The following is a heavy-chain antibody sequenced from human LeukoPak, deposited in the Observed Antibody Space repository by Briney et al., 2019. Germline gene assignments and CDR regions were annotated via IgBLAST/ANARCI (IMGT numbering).Heavy chain of an antibody. CDR2: IWFDGTNK. CDR3: ARQTTVATDC. V-gene: IGHV3-33*01. D-gene: IGHD4-23*01. Sequence: GGPLRLSCAASGFTFSNYGMHWVRQAPGKGLEWVALIWFDGTNKYYADSVKGRFTISRDNSNNTLYLQMNSLRVEDTAVYYCARQTTVATDCWGQGTLVTVSS. J-gene: IGHJ4*02. CDR1: GFTFSNYG.